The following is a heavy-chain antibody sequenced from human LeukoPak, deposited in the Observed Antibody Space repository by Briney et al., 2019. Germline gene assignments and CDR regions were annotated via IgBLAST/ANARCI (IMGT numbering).Heavy chain of an antibody. V-gene: IGHV3-30*02. CDR2: IRSDGTSK. CDR1: GFTFSTYG. D-gene: IGHD3-3*01. Sequence: PGGSLRLSCAASGFTFSTYGMHWVRQAPGKGLEWVAFIRSDGTSKYYTDSVKGRFTISRDNSKNTLYLQMNSLRAEDTAVYYCARDYDFWSGYFDYWGQGTLVTVSS. J-gene: IGHJ4*02. CDR3: ARDYDFWSGYFDY.